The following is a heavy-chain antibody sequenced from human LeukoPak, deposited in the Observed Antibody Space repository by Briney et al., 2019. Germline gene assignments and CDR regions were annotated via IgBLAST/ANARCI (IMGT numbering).Heavy chain of an antibody. CDR3: ARITMVRGVIFDWYFYL. Sequence: ASVKVSCKASGYTFTSYGILWVRQAPGQGLEWMGWISAYIGNTKYAQKLQGRVTMTTDTSTSIAHMELRSLRSDDTAVYYCARITMVRGVIFDWYFYLWGRGTLVTVSS. V-gene: IGHV1-18*01. CDR1: GYTFTSYG. J-gene: IGHJ2*01. D-gene: IGHD3-10*01. CDR2: ISAYIGNT.